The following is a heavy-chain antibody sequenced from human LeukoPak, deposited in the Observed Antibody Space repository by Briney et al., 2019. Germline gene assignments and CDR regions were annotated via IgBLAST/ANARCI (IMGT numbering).Heavy chain of an antibody. CDR3: ARTGPRTVYCDSSVWEYFDY. CDR1: GGTFSSYA. CDR2: IIPIFGTA. J-gene: IGHJ4*02. V-gene: IGHV1-69*05. Sequence: SVKVSCKASGGTFSSYAISWVRQAPGQGLEWMGRIIPIFGTANYAQKFQGRVTITTDESTSTAYMELSSLRSEDTAVYYCARTGPRTVYCDSSVWEYFDYWGQGTLVIVSS. D-gene: IGHD2/OR15-2a*01.